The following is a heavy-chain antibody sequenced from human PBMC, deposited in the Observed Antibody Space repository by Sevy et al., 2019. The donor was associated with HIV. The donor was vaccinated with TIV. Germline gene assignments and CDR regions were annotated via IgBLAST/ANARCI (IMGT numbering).Heavy chain of an antibody. CDR2: ISGSGDTT. CDR1: GFTFTIYA. J-gene: IGHJ4*02. Sequence: GGSLGLSCAASGFTFTIYAMTWVRQAPGKGLEWVSGISGSGDTTYYADSVKGRFTISRDNSKNTLYLQMNSLRAEDTAVYYCAKESGKYLGGNIDCWGQGTLVTVSS. D-gene: IGHD1-26*01. V-gene: IGHV3-23*01. CDR3: AKESGKYLGGNIDC.